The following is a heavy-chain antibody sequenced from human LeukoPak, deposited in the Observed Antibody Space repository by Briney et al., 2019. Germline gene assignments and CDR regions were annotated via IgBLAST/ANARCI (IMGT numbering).Heavy chain of an antibody. Sequence: GGSLRLSCAASGFTFNSYWMGWLRQAPGKGPDWVANIKHDGSEKYCLDSGNGRFTISRDNAKNSLYLQMNSLRAEDTAVYYCAKLVVITATQWYFDLWGRGTLVTVSS. CDR3: AKLVVITATQWYFDL. D-gene: IGHD2-15*01. CDR1: GFTFNSYW. CDR2: IKHDGSEK. V-gene: IGHV3-7*03. J-gene: IGHJ2*01.